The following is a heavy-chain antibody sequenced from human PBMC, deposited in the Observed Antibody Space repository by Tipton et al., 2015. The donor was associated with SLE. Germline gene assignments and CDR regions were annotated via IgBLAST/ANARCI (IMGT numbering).Heavy chain of an antibody. CDR1: GGSISSHY. Sequence: LRLSCTVSGGSISSHYWSWIRQSPGKGLEWIGYIYYSGSTNYNPSLKSRVTISVDTSKNQFSLKLSSVTAADTAVYYCARDRSRDGYNFDAFDIWGQGTMVTVSS. D-gene: IGHD5-24*01. J-gene: IGHJ3*02. CDR2: IYYSGST. CDR3: ARDRSRDGYNFDAFDI. V-gene: IGHV4-59*11.